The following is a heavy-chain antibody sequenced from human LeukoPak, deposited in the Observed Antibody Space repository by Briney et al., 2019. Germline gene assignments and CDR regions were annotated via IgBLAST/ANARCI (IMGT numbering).Heavy chain of an antibody. CDR2: IYYSGGT. Sequence: SETLSLTCTVSGGSISSYYWSWIRQPPGKGLEWIGYIYYSGGTNYNPSLKSRVTISVDTSKNQFSLKLSSVTAADTAVYYCARDQSGYPNWFDPWGQGTLVTVSS. CDR3: ARDQSGYPNWFDP. J-gene: IGHJ5*02. D-gene: IGHD5-12*01. CDR1: GGSISSYY. V-gene: IGHV4-59*01.